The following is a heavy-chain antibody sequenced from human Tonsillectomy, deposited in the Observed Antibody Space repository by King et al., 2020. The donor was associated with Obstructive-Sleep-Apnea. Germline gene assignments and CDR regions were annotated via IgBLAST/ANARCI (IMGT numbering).Heavy chain of an antibody. V-gene: IGHV3-23*04. CDR2: ISGSGGST. D-gene: IGHD3-22*01. CDR1: GFTFSSYA. CDR3: AKEEGITMIVVVTPPGY. Sequence: DVQLVESGGGLVQPGGSLRLSCAASGFTFSSYAMSWVRQAPGKGLEWVSAISGSGGSTYYADSLKGRFTISRDNSKNTLYLQMNSLRAEDTAVYYCAKEEGITMIVVVTPPGYWGQGTLVTVSS. J-gene: IGHJ4*02.